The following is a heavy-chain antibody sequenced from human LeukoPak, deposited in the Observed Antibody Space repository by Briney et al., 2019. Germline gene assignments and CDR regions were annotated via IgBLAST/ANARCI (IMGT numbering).Heavy chain of an antibody. CDR2: INGGGSST. D-gene: IGHD2-15*01. V-gene: IGHV3-74*01. Sequence: GGSLRLSCAASGFTFSTYWMHWVRQAPGKGLVWVSRINGGGSSTSYADSVKGRFTISRDNAQNTLYLQMNSLRAEDTAVYYCASQGLGYCSGGSCYRFDYWGQGTLVTVSS. J-gene: IGHJ4*02. CDR3: ASQGLGYCSGGSCYRFDY. CDR1: GFTFSTYW.